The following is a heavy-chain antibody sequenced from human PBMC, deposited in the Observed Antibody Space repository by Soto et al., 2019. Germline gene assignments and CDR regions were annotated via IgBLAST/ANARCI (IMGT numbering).Heavy chain of an antibody. CDR1: GFSFSDYY. D-gene: IGHD3-3*01. Sequence: GGSLRLSCAASGFSFSDYYMDWVRQVPGKGLEWVGRSRNKANSYNPEYAPSVKDRFSISRDNSKDSMYLQMNSLKTEDTAVYYCTTVYLYDFWSRYRGYFDYRGQGTLVTVSS. CDR3: TTVYLYDFWSRYRGYFDY. J-gene: IGHJ4*02. CDR2: SRNKANSYNP. V-gene: IGHV3-72*01.